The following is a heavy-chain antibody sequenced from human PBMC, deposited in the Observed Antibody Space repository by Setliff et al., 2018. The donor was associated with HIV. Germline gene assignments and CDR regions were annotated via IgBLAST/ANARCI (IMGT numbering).Heavy chain of an antibody. J-gene: IGHJ4*02. V-gene: IGHV1-3*04. Sequence: ASVKVSCKASGYTFTSHTIRWVRQAPGQGLEWMGWINTGNGNTKYSQKFQDRVTITRDTSASTGYMEVNSLRPEDTAVYYCARDRIPKRGYTYREPDFDSWGQGTLVTVSS. D-gene: IGHD3-16*02. CDR1: GYTFTSHT. CDR3: ARDRIPKRGYTYREPDFDS. CDR2: INTGNGNT.